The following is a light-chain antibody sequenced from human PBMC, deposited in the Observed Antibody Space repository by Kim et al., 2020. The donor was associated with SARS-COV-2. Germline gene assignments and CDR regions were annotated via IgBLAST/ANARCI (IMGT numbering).Light chain of an antibody. Sequence: PGERATLPCRASQSVGMNYLAWYQQKPGQAPKLLIYDASRRATGIPDRFSGSGFGTDYTLTITRLEPEDFAVYYCHQYAYSPLTFGLGTKVDIK. CDR2: DAS. V-gene: IGKV3-20*01. CDR3: HQYAYSPLT. J-gene: IGKJ1*01. CDR1: QSVGMNY.